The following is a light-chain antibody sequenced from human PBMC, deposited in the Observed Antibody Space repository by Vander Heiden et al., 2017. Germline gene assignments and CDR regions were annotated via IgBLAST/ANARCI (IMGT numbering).Light chain of an antibody. V-gene: IGKV1-33*01. CDR3: QQYDNFPGYT. Sequence: SPSPLSASVGDRVTITCQASQDISKYLNWYQQKPGKAPKLLIYDASNLETGVPSRFSGSGSGTDFTFTISSLRPEDIATYYCQQYDNFPGYTFGQGTKLEIK. CDR1: QDISKY. CDR2: DAS. J-gene: IGKJ2*01.